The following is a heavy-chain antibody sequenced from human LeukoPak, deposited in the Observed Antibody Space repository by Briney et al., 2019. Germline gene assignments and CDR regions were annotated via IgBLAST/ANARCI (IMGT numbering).Heavy chain of an antibody. CDR1: GFTFSSYS. D-gene: IGHD2-15*01. CDR2: ISSSSSYI. J-gene: IGHJ5*02. CDR3: ASSADCSGGSCYSGWFDP. V-gene: IGHV3-21*01. Sequence: GGSLRLSCAASGFTFSSYSMNWVRQAPGKGLEWVSSISSSSSYIYYADSVKGRFTISRDNAKNSLYLQMNSLRAEDTAVYYCASSADCSGGSCYSGWFDPWGQGTLVTVSS.